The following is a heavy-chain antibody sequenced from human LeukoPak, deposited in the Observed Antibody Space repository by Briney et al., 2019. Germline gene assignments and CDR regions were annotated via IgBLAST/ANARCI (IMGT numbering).Heavy chain of an antibody. CDR3: ARDAFGGDSFET. CDR1: GYTFTDNY. V-gene: IGHV1-2*02. Sequence: GASVKVSCKASGYTFTDNYIHWVRQAPGQGLEWLGWICAKTGATKNAQKFQGRVTMARDTSINTAYMDLYSLNSDDTAVYYCARDAFGGDSFETWGQGTMVTVSS. D-gene: IGHD3-10*01. J-gene: IGHJ3*02. CDR2: ICAKTGAT.